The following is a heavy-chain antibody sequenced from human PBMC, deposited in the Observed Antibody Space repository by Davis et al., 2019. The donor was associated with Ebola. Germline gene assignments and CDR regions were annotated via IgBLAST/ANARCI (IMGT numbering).Heavy chain of an antibody. J-gene: IGHJ4*02. D-gene: IGHD6-13*01. CDR2: IIPILGIA. CDR3: AALDSSSWYGRLWDY. V-gene: IGHV1-69*10. Sequence: AASVKVSCKASGGTFSSYAISWVRQAPGQGLEWMGGIIPILGIANYAQKFQGRVTITADKSTSIAYMELSSLRSDDTAVYYCAALDSSSWYGRLWDYWGQGTLVTVSS. CDR1: GGTFSSYA.